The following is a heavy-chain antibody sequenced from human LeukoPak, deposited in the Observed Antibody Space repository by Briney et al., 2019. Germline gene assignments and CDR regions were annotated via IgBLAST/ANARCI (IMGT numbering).Heavy chain of an antibody. CDR2: IYHSGST. J-gene: IGHJ4*02. D-gene: IGHD6-19*01. V-gene: IGHV4-59*12. CDR1: GGSISTYY. CDR3: ARGQAYSSGWYGNDY. Sequence: PSETLSLTCTVSGGSISTYYWNWIRQPPGKGLEWIGYIYHSGSTNYNPSLQGRVTISVDTSKNQFSLKLSSVTAADTAVYYCARGQAYSSGWYGNDYWGQGTLVTVSS.